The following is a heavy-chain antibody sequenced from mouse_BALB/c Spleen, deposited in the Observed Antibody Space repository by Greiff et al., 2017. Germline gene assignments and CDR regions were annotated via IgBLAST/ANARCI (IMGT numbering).Heavy chain of an antibody. CDR3: ARYGAYYRYDGYAMDY. D-gene: IGHD2-14*01. J-gene: IGHJ4*01. CDR2: INPSSGYT. V-gene: IGHV1-4*01. Sequence: QVQLQQSGAELARPGASVKMSCKASGYTFTSYTMHWVKQRPGQGLEWIGYINPSSGYTNYNQKFKDKATLTADKSSSTAYMQLSSLTSEDSAVYYCARYGAYYRYDGYAMDYWGQGTSVTVSS. CDR1: GYTFTSYT.